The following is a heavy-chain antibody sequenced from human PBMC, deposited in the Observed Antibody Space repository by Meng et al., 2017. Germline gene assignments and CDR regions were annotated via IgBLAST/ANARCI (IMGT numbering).Heavy chain of an antibody. D-gene: IGHD3-10*01. Sequence: QVVVVPSGAEVKEPGASVKVPCKASGYSFTGYYMHWVRQAPGQGLEWMGWINPNRGGTNYAQKFQGRVTMTRDTSISTAYMELSRLRSDDTAVYYCARGVTMVRGVIRHFDYWGQGTLVTVSS. J-gene: IGHJ4*02. V-gene: IGHV1-2*02. CDR1: GYSFTGYY. CDR2: INPNRGGT. CDR3: ARGVTMVRGVIRHFDY.